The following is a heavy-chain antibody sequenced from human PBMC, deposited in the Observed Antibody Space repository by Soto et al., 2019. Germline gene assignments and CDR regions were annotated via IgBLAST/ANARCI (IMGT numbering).Heavy chain of an antibody. CDR3: AIRASSCCSGCSCYPDAFDI. CDR2: ISAYNGNT. J-gene: IGHJ3*02. D-gene: IGHD2-15*01. Sequence: QVQLVQSGAEVKKPGASVKVCCKASGYTFTSYGISWVRQAPGQGLEWMGWISAYNGNTNYAQKLQGRVTMTTDTSTSTAYMELMSLRSDDTAVYYCAIRASSCCSGCSCYPDAFDIWGQGTMGTGSP. CDR1: GYTFTSYG. V-gene: IGHV1-18*01.